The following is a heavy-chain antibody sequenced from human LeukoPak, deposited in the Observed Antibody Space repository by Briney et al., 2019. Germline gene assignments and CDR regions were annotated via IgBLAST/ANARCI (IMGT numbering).Heavy chain of an antibody. Sequence: SETLSLTCSVSGVSITTNYWSWIRQPPEKGLEWLGYIHHSGATSYNPSLKSRGTMSLDTSNNQFSLKVTSVTAADTAVYYCARSSAHSYGDFHFWGQGNLVTVSS. CDR3: ARSSAHSYGDFHF. D-gene: IGHD5-18*01. V-gene: IGHV4-59*01. CDR1: GVSITTNY. CDR2: IHHSGAT. J-gene: IGHJ4*02.